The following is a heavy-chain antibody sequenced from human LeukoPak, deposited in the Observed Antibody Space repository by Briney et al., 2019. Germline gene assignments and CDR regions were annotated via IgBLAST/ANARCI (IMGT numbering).Heavy chain of an antibody. CDR2: IYTSGST. V-gene: IGHV4-4*07. Sequence: NPSETLSLTCTVSGGSISSYYWSWIRQPAGKGLEWIGRIYTSGSTNYNPSLKSRVTMSVDTSKSQFSLKLSSVTAADTAVYYCASSRVTYDSSGYPHYYYYYGMDVWGQGTTVTVSS. D-gene: IGHD3-22*01. J-gene: IGHJ6*02. CDR1: GGSISSYY. CDR3: ASSRVTYDSSGYPHYYYYYGMDV.